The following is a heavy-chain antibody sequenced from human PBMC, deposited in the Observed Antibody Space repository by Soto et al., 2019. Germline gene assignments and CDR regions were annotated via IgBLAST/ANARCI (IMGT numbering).Heavy chain of an antibody. CDR3: AREYYDAFDI. J-gene: IGHJ3*02. V-gene: IGHV4-31*03. CDR2: IQYTGST. CDR1: GGSIRRGGYY. D-gene: IGHD3-10*01. Sequence: QVQLQESGPGLVKPSQTLSLTCTVSGGSIRRGGYYWNWIRQHPGKGLEWIGHIQYTGSTYYNPSLMSRVTISGGTSETEFSLKVTSVTAAATAVYYCAREYYDAFDIWGQGTLVTVAS.